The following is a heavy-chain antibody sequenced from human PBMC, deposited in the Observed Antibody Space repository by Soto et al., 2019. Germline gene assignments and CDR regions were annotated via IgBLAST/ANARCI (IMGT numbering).Heavy chain of an antibody. Sequence: ASVKVSCKASGYTFTSYDINWVRQATGQGLEWMGWMNPNSGNTGYAQKFQGRVTMTRNTSISTAYMELSSLRSEDTAVYYCARVVYFGSWSYDCYGMDVWGQGTTVTGSS. V-gene: IGHV1-8*01. CDR1: GYTFTSYD. CDR2: MNPNSGNT. J-gene: IGHJ6*02. CDR3: ARVVYFGSWSYDCYGMDV. D-gene: IGHD3-10*01.